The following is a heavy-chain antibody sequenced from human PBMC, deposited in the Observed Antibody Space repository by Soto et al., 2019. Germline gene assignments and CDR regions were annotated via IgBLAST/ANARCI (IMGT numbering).Heavy chain of an antibody. CDR2: VSAYNRNT. D-gene: IGHD5-18*01. J-gene: IGHJ4*02. Sequence: GPVKVSCKASGYTFSNYGITWVRQAPGQGLEWMGWVSAYNRNTNYAQKFEDRVTMTTDTSTGTAYMELRSLRSDDTAVYFCARERQWDTLPYWGQGTPVTFS. CDR1: GYTFSNYG. CDR3: ARERQWDTLPY. V-gene: IGHV1-18*04.